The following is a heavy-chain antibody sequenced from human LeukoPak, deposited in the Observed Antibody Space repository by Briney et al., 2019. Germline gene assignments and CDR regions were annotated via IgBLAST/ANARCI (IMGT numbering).Heavy chain of an antibody. Sequence: GGSLRLSCAASGFTFSSYAMTWVRQAPGKGLEWVANIKQDGSEKYYVDSVKGRFTISRDNAKNSLYLQMNSLRAEDTAVYYCARDPLIASTYYFDYWGQGTLVTVSS. D-gene: IGHD3-16*01. CDR3: ARDPLIASTYYFDY. CDR1: GFTFSSYA. CDR2: IKQDGSEK. V-gene: IGHV3-7*01. J-gene: IGHJ4*02.